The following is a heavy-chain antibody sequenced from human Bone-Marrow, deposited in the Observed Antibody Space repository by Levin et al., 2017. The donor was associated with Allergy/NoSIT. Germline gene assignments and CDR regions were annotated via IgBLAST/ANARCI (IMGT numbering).Heavy chain of an antibody. V-gene: IGHV1-2*06. Sequence: GESLKISCKASGSSFSAYSFTGHFIHWVRQAPGQGLEWLGRINPNSGGTDYAQQLQGRVTMTRDTSISTAYMELSSLRSDDTAVYFCARESGGDYGAFDYWGPGTLVTVSS. D-gene: IGHD4-17*01. J-gene: IGHJ4*02. CDR3: ARESGGDYGAFDY. CDR1: GSSFSAYSFTGHF. CDR2: INPNSGGT.